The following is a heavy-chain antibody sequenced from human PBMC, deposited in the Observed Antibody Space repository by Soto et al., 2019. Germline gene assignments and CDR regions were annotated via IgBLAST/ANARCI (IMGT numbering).Heavy chain of an antibody. CDR2: ISYDGINK. CDR1: GFTFSSYG. CDR3: AKSGYNGNHEFYDF. D-gene: IGHD1-1*01. J-gene: IGHJ4*01. Sequence: GGSLRLSCAASGFTFSSYGMHWVRQAPGKGLEWVAVISYDGINKYYADSVKGRFTISRDKSKNTLYLQMNSLRAEDTAVDYCAKSGYNGNHEFYDFWGQRTSVTISS. V-gene: IGHV3-30*18.